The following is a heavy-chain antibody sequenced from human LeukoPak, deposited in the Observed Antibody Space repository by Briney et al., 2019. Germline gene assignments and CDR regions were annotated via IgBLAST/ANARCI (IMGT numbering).Heavy chain of an antibody. J-gene: IGHJ4*02. CDR1: GFTFSTYA. D-gene: IGHD5-12*01. V-gene: IGHV3-30*04. Sequence: GGSLRLSCAASGFTFSTYAMHWVRQAPGKGVEWVAVISYDGGKKYYADSVKGRFTISRDNSKNMLYLQMNSLRPEDTAVFYCARDDSDVRIVATVSREGDYFDYWGQGTLVTVSS. CDR3: ARDDSDVRIVATVSREGDYFDY. CDR2: ISYDGGKK.